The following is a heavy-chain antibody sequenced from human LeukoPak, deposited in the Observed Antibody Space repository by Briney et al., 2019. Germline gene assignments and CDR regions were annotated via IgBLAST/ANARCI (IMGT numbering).Heavy chain of an antibody. CDR3: AREPFWSGYYSNLHFDY. D-gene: IGHD3-3*01. V-gene: IGHV3-21*01. CDR2: ISSSSKYI. J-gene: IGHJ4*02. Sequence: GSLRLSCAASEFTFSSYNMNWVRQAPGKGLEWVSYISSSSKYIYYADSVKGRFTISRDNAKNSLYLQMNSLRVEDTAVYYCAREPFWSGYYSNLHFDYWGQGTLVTVSS. CDR1: EFTFSSYN.